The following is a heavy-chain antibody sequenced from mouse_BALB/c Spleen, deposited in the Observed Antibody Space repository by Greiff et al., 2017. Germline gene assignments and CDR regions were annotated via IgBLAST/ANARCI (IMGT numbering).Heavy chain of an antibody. J-gene: IGHJ2*01. CDR1: GFTFSDYY. V-gene: IGHV5-4*02. CDR2: ISDGGSYT. CDR3: ARGGGRPYFDY. Sequence: EVQVVESGGGLVKPGGSLKLSCAASGFTFSDYYMYWVRQTPEKRLEWVATISDGGSYTYYPDSVKGRFTISRDNAKNNLYLQMSSLKSEDTAMYYCARGGGRPYFDYWGQGTTLTVSS.